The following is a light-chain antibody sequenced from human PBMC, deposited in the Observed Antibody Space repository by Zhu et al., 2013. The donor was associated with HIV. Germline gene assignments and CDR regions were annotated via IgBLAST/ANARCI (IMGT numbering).Light chain of an antibody. CDR3: QVWDSSGDHPGI. Sequence: SYELTQPPSVSVSPGQTASITCSGDKLGDKYACWYQQKPGQSPVLVIYQDSKRPSGIPERFSGSNSGNTATLRISRVDAGDEADFYCQVWDSSGDHPGIFGGGTKLTVL. CDR1: KLGDKY. V-gene: IGLV3-1*01. CDR2: QDS. J-gene: IGLJ2*01.